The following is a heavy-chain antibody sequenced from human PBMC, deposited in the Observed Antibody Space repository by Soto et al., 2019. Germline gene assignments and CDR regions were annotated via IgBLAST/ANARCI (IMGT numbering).Heavy chain of an antibody. Sequence: SETLSLTCTVSGGSISSVGYYWSRIRQHPGKGLEWIGYIYYSGSTYYNPSLKSRVTISVDTSKNQFSLKLSSVTAADTAVYYCAINYDFWSGYSWFDPWGQGTLVTVSS. D-gene: IGHD3-3*01. CDR1: GGSISSVGYY. J-gene: IGHJ5*02. CDR3: AINYDFWSGYSWFDP. V-gene: IGHV4-31*03. CDR2: IYYSGST.